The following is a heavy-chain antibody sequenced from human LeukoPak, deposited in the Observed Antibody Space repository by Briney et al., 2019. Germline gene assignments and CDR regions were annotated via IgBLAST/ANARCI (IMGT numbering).Heavy chain of an antibody. V-gene: IGHV3-30*02. CDR3: AKDPRSHSSSRYEGSVY. CDR1: GFTFSSYG. Sequence: PGGSLRLSCAASGFTFSSYGMHWVRQAPGKGLEWVAFIRYDGSNKYYADSVKGRFTISRDNSKNTLYLQMNSLRAEDTAVYYCAKDPRSHSSSRYEGSVYWGLGTLVTVSS. CDR2: IRYDGSNK. D-gene: IGHD6-13*01. J-gene: IGHJ4*02.